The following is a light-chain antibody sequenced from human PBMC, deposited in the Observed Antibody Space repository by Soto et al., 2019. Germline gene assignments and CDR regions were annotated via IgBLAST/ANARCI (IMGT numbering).Light chain of an antibody. V-gene: IGKV1-9*01. CDR1: RGISSY. CDR2: SAS. J-gene: IGKJ3*01. Sequence: IQLTQSPSSLSASVGDRVTITCQASRGISSYLAWYQQKPGKAPKLLVYSASTLQSGVPSRFSGSGSGPDFTLTISSLQSEDFAVYYCHQYHHWPPSFTFGPGTKVDIK. CDR3: HQYHHWPPSFT.